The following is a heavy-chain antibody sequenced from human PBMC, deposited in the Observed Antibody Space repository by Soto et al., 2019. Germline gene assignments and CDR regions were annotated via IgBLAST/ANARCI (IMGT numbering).Heavy chain of an antibody. CDR3: AADPPPYYYDSSGYYKSTG. V-gene: IGHV1-58*01. J-gene: IGHJ4*02. D-gene: IGHD3-22*01. CDR1: GFTFTSSA. CDR2: IVVGSGNT. Sequence: SVKVSCKASGFTFTSSAVQWVRQARGQRLEWIGWIVVGSGNTNYAQKFQEGVTITRDMSTSTAYMELSSLRSEDTAVYYCAADPPPYYYDSSGYYKSTGWGQGTLVTVSS.